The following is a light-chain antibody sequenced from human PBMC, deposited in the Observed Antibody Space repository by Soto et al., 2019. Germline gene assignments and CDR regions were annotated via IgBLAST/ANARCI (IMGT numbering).Light chain of an antibody. CDR1: QTVSSN. CDR3: HQCNNWPFT. Sequence: EIVMTQSPATLSVSPGERATLSCRDSQTVSSNLAWYQQKPGQAPRLLIYGASTRATGIPARFSGSGSGTEFTLTISSLQSEDSAVYYCHQCNNWPFTFGLGTKVDIK. V-gene: IGKV3-15*01. J-gene: IGKJ3*01. CDR2: GAS.